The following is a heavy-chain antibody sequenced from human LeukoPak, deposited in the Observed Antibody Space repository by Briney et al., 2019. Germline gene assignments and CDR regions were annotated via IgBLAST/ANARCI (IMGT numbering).Heavy chain of an antibody. Sequence: GGSLRLSCAASGFTFSSYWMSWVRQAPGKGLEWVANIKQDGSEKYYVDSVKGRFTISRDNAKNSLYLQMNSLRAEDTAVYYCARGPDYYGAGMDVWGKETTVTISS. D-gene: IGHD3-10*01. CDR1: GFTFSSYW. CDR2: IKQDGSEK. CDR3: ARGPDYYGAGMDV. J-gene: IGHJ6*03. V-gene: IGHV3-7*01.